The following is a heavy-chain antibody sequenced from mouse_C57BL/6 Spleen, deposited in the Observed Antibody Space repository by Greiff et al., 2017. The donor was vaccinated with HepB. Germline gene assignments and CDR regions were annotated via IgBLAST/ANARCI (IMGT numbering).Heavy chain of an antibody. Sequence: EVKVVESGGGLVQPGGSLSLSCAASGFTFTDYYMSWVRQPPGKALEWLGFIRNKANGYTTEYSASVKGRFTISRDNSQSILYLQMNALSAEDSATYYCAMHYYGLYYAMDYWGQGTSVTVSS. V-gene: IGHV7-3*01. CDR1: GFTFTDYY. J-gene: IGHJ4*01. CDR3: AMHYYGLYYAMDY. D-gene: IGHD1-2*01. CDR2: IRNKANGYTT.